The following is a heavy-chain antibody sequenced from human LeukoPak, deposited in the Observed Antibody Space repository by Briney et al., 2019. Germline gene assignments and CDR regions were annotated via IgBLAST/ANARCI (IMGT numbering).Heavy chain of an antibody. J-gene: IGHJ5*02. D-gene: IGHD6-13*01. CDR3: ARMIAAAGTGWFDP. CDR2: IYSGGST. V-gene: IGHV3-53*01. Sequence: GGSLRLSCAASGFTVRSNYMGWVGQAPGKGLEWVSVIYSGGSTYYADSVKGRFTISRDNSKNTLYLQMNSLRAEDTAVYYCARMIAAAGTGWFDPWGQGTLVTVSS. CDR1: GFTVRSNY.